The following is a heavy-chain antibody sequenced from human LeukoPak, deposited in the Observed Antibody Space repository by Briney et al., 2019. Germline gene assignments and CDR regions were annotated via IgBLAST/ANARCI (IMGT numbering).Heavy chain of an antibody. J-gene: IGHJ6*02. V-gene: IGHV1-2*02. CDR2: INPNSGGT. D-gene: IGHD2-15*01. CDR1: GYTFTGYY. Sequence: ASVKVSCKASGYTFTGYYMHWVRQAPGQGLEWMGWINPNSGGTNYAQKFQGRVTMTRDTSISTAYMELSRLRSDDTAVYYCARGPVAATPNLCYYGMDVWGQGTTVTVSS. CDR3: ARGPVAATPNLCYYGMDV.